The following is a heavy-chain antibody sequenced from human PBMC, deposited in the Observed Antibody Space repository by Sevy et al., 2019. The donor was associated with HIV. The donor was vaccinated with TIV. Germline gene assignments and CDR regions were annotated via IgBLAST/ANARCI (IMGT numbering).Heavy chain of an antibody. J-gene: IGHJ1*01. CDR3: ARRVAAAGQGNEYFQH. CDR1: GDSISSNKYY. V-gene: IGHV4-39*01. D-gene: IGHD6-13*01. CDR2: ISYGGST. Sequence: SETLSLTCTVSGDSISSNKYYWAWIRQPPGKGLEWIGSISYGGSTYYNPSPQSRVTLSVDTCKNQFSLNLNSVTAADTAKYYCARRVAAAGQGNEYFQHWGRGTLVTVSS.